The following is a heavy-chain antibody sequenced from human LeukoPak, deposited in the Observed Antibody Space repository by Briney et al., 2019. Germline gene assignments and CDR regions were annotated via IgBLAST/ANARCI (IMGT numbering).Heavy chain of an antibody. V-gene: IGHV3-48*01. J-gene: IGHJ4*02. CDR1: GFTLSSYN. Sequence: GGSLRLSCAVSGFTLSSYNMNWVRQAPGKGLEWVSYISTGSTTIFYADSVKGRFTISRDNAKKSLYLQMNSLRAEDTAVYYCARDGWLAREFDFWGQGTLVTVSS. CDR3: ARDGWLAREFDF. D-gene: IGHD6-19*01. CDR2: ISTGSTTI.